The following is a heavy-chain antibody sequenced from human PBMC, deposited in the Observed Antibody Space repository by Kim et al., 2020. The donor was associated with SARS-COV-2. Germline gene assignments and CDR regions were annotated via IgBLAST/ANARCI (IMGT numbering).Heavy chain of an antibody. CDR1: GFTFSSHS. CDR2: IKSSGSPI. CDR3: SDVYGFYGLNV. J-gene: IGHJ6*01. Sequence: GGSLRLSCETSGFTFSSHSMNWVRQAPGKGLEWIAYIKSSGSPIHYADSVKGRFTISRDNVKNTLSLQMNSLRDDDTAVYYCSDVYGFYGLNVWGQGTTVIVSS. D-gene: IGHD4-17*01. V-gene: IGHV3-48*02.